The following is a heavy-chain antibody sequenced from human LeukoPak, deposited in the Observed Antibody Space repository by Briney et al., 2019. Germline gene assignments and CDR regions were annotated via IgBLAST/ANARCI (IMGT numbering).Heavy chain of an antibody. CDR1: GFTFDDHG. J-gene: IGHJ4*02. D-gene: IGHD3-10*01. CDR3: AKEEPARGVILY. Sequence: GGSLRLSCAASGFTFDDHGMHWVRQAPGKGLEWVAVISYDGSNKYYADSVKGRFTISRDNSKNTLYLQMNSLRAEDTAVYYCAKEEPARGVILYWGQGTLVTVSS. V-gene: IGHV3-30*18. CDR2: ISYDGSNK.